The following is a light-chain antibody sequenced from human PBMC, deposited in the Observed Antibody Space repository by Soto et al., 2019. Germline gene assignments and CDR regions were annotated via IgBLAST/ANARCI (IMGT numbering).Light chain of an antibody. CDR3: QQFDDSRPAFT. J-gene: IGKJ2*01. V-gene: IGKV3-20*01. Sequence: ESVLTQSPGSLSLSPGERATLSCRASQTVNSKFLNWYQHKPGQAPRLLIYGASIRATGIPDRFSGSRSGADFTLTITRLEPEDFAVYFWQQFDDSRPAFTFGQGTKLEI. CDR2: GAS. CDR1: QTVNSKF.